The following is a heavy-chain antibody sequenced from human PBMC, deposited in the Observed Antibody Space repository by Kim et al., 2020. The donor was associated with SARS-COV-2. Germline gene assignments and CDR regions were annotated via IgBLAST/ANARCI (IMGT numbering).Heavy chain of an antibody. V-gene: IGHV4-34*01. Sequence: GSTNYNPSLKSRVTISVDTSKNQFSLKLSSVTAADTAVYYCARGDSSSWFLLDYWGQGTLVTVSS. CDR2: GST. CDR3: ARGDSSSWFLLDY. J-gene: IGHJ4*02. D-gene: IGHD6-13*01.